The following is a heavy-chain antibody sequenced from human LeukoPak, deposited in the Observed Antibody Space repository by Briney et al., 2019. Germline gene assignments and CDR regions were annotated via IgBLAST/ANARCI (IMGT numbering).Heavy chain of an antibody. J-gene: IGHJ4*02. CDR3: AKASSNYFYYFEY. V-gene: IGHV3-30*18. CDR2: ISYDVTNK. CDR1: GFTFSSSD. Sequence: PGRSLRLSCAASGFTFSSSDMHWVRQAPGKGLEWVAVISYDVTNKYYADSVKGRFTLSRDNSKNTLYLQTNTLRDEDTAVYYCAKASSNYFYYFEYWGQGTLVTVSS. D-gene: IGHD2/OR15-2a*01.